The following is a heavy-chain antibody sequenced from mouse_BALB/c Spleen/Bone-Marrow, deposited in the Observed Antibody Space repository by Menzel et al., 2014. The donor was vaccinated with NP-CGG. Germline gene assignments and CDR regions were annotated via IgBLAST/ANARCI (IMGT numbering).Heavy chain of an antibody. D-gene: IGHD2-14*01. J-gene: IGHJ3*01. CDR3: ARSRYDAGWFAY. Sequence: EVKVVESGGGLVQPGGSRKLSCAASGFTFSSFGMHWVRQAPEKGLEWVAYIISGSNTIYYADTVKGRFTISRDNPKNTLFLQMTSLRSEDTAMYYCARSRYDAGWFAYWGQGTLVTVSA. CDR1: GFTFSSFG. CDR2: IISGSNTI. V-gene: IGHV5-17*02.